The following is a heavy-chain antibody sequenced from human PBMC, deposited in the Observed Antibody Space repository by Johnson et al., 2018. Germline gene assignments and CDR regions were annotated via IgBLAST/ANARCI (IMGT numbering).Heavy chain of an antibody. CDR1: GGSIRSSRYF. CDR2: IYYSGSN. CDR3: ARRVAAAAAKGNDYYGLDV. D-gene: IGHD6-13*01. J-gene: IGHJ6*02. V-gene: IGHV4-39*01. Sequence: QVQLQESGPGLAKPSETLSLTCTVSGGSIRSSRYFWGWIRQPPGKGLEWIGDIYYSGSNYYNPSLQSRVTLSVDTSKNPFSLKLRSLTSADTALYYCARRVAAAAAKGNDYYGLDVWGQGTTVTVSS.